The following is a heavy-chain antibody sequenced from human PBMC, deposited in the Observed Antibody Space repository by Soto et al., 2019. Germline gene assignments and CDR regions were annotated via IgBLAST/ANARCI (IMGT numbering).Heavy chain of an antibody. J-gene: IGHJ4*02. V-gene: IGHV3-23*01. D-gene: IGHD1-26*01. CDR2: IGGSADKT. CDR1: GFTFNANA. CDR3: VRLVGGTWSSLHFGS. Sequence: GGSLRLSCAASGFTFNANAMSWVRQPPGKGLEWVSNIGGSADKTFYADSVRGRFTVSRDNSKNTLYLQMNGLSAEDTALYYCVRLVGGTWSSLHFGSWGQGTLVTVSS.